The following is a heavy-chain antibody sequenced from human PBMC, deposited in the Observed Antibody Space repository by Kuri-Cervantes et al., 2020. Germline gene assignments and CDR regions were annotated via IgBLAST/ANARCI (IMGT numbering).Heavy chain of an antibody. CDR1: GYTFTSYC. D-gene: IGHD4-11*01. CDR3: ARAGYSNYADYYYYMDV. CDR2: IIPIFGTA. J-gene: IGHJ6*03. V-gene: IGHV1-69*05. Sequence: SVKVSCKASGYTFTSYCMHWVRQAPGQGLEWMGGIIPIFGTANYAQKFQGRVTITTNESTSTAYMELSSLRSEDTAVYYCARAGYSNYADYYYYMDVWGKGTTVTVSS.